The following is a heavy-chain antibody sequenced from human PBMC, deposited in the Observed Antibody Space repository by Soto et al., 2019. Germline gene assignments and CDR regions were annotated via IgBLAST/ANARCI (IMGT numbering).Heavy chain of an antibody. V-gene: IGHV4-34*01. J-gene: IGHJ4*02. CDR3: ARQNYGSGSTYFDY. D-gene: IGHD3-10*01. Sequence: PSETLSLTCAIYGGSFSGYYWSWLRQPPGKGLEWIGEINHSGSTNYNPSLKSRVTISADTSKNQFSLKLSSVTAADTAVYYCARQNYGSGSTYFDYWGQGTLVTVS. CDR2: INHSGST. CDR1: GGSFSGYY.